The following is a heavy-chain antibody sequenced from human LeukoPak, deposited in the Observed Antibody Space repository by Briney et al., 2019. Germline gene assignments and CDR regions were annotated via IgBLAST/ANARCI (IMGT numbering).Heavy chain of an antibody. CDR1: GFTVSSNY. D-gene: IGHD3-22*01. V-gene: IGHV3-53*01. CDR2: IYSGGST. J-gene: IGHJ4*02. CDR3: ARFDSSGYWYYFDY. Sequence: PGGSLRLSCAASGFTVSSNYMSWVRQAPGKGLEWVSVIYSGGSTYYADSVKGRFTISRDNSKNTLYLQMNSLRAEDTAVYYCARFDSSGYWYYFDYWGQGTLVTVSS.